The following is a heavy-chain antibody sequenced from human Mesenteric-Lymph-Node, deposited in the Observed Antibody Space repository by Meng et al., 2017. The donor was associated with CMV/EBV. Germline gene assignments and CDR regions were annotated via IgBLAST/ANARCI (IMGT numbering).Heavy chain of an antibody. D-gene: IGHD2-21*01. CDR1: GYTFTGYF. CDR3: ARDGCGGDCDYYYYYGMDV. V-gene: IGHV1-2*02. CDR2: INPHSGGT. Sequence: ASVKVSCKASGYTFTGYFIHWVRQAPGQGLEWMGWINPHSGGTNYAQKFQGRVTMTRDTSISTAYMELSRLTSDDTAVYYCARDGCGGDCDYYYYYGMDVWGLGTTVTVSS. J-gene: IGHJ6*02.